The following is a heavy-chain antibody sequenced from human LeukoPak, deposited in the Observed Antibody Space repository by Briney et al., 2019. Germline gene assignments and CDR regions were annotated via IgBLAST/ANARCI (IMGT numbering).Heavy chain of an antibody. V-gene: IGHV4-59*08. CDR1: GGSISSYY. J-gene: IGHJ5*02. D-gene: IGHD4-17*01. Sequence: SETLSLTCTVSGGSISSYYWSWIRQPPGKGLEWIGYIYYSGSTNYNPSLKSRVTISVDTSKNQFSLKLSSVTAADTAVYYCARGQADYGDYNWFDPWGQGTLVTVSS. CDR3: ARGQADYGDYNWFDP. CDR2: IYYSGST.